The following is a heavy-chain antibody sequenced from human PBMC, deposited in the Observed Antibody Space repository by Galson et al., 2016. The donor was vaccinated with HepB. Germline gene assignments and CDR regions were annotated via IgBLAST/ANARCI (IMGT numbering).Heavy chain of an antibody. J-gene: IGHJ4*02. CDR2: IYYSGIT. CDR3: ARGTSTYSYAYDY. D-gene: IGHD3-16*01. Sequence: LSLTCIVSGGPFASGAYYWSWIRQHPGKGLEWIGYIYYSGITYYNPSLKSRVTISIDMSKKVFSLKLASVTAADTAVYYCARGTSTYSYAYDYWGQGTLVTVSS. CDR1: GGPFASGAYY. V-gene: IGHV4-31*03.